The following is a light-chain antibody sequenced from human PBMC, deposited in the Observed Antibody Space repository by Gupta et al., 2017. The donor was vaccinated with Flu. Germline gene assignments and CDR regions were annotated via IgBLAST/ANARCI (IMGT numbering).Light chain of an antibody. V-gene: IGLV2-11*01. CDR3: SSFAGNYTLI. CDR1: SRNVGGYNY. J-gene: IGLJ1*01. CDR2: DVN. Sequence: QSALTQPRSVSGSPGQSVTISCTGTSRNVGGYNYVSWYLQYPGTAPKLIIYDVNKWPSGVPDRFAGSKPGNTASPTISGLQAEDEAYYYCSSFAGNYTLIFGTATRVTVL.